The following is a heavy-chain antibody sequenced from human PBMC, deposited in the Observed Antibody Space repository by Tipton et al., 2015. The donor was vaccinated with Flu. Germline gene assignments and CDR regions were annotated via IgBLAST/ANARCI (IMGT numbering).Heavy chain of an antibody. J-gene: IGHJ5*02. D-gene: IGHD4/OR15-4a*01. CDR3: ARDWDTYGAGWFDP. CDR1: GYTFSVYY. V-gene: IGHV1-2*06. Sequence: QLVQSGAEVRKPGASVKVSCKASGYTFSVYYMHWVRQAPGQGLEWMGRINPNSGSTHYAQKFQGRVTMTSDTSISTAYMELSRLRSDDTAVYYCARDWDTYGAGWFDPWGQGTLVTVSS. CDR2: INPNSGST.